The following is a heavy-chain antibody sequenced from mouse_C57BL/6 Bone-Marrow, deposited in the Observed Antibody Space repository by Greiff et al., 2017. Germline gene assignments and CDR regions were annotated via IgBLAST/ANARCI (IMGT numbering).Heavy chain of an antibody. J-gene: IGHJ3*01. D-gene: IGHD2-3*01. V-gene: IGHV2-2*01. CDR1: GFSLTSYG. CDR3: ARNGLLLWFAY. Sequence: QVQLQQSGPGLVQPSQSLSITCTVSGFSLTSYGVHWVRQSPGKGLEWLGVIWSGGSTDYNAAFISRLSISKDNSKSQVFFKMNRLQADATAIYYCARNGLLLWFAYWGQGTLVTVSA. CDR2: IWSGGST.